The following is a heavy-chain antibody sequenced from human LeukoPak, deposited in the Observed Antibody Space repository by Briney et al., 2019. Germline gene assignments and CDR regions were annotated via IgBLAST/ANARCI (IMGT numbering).Heavy chain of an antibody. J-gene: IGHJ4*02. Sequence: ASVKVSCKASGYSFTNYGISWVRQAPGQGLEWMGWISPYNGNTNYAQMLQGRVTMTTDSSTSTAYMELRSLRSDDTAVYYCARDLKSGWGSSTLDYWGQGTLVTVSS. CDR2: ISPYNGNT. D-gene: IGHD2-21*01. CDR1: GYSFTNYG. CDR3: ARDLKSGWGSSTLDY. V-gene: IGHV1-18*01.